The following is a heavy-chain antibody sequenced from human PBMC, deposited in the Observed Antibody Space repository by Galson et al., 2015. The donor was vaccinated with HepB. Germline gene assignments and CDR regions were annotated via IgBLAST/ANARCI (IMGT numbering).Heavy chain of an antibody. D-gene: IGHD1-26*01. V-gene: IGHV1-69*04. CDR3: ARDQRSSGSYYAGGY. CDR1: GGTFSSYA. CDR2: IIPILGIA. Sequence: SVKVSCKASGGTFSSYAISWVRQAPGQGLEWMGRIIPILGIANYAQKFQGRVTITADKSTSTAYMELSSLRSEDTAVYYCARDQRSSGSYYAGGYWGQGTLVTVSS. J-gene: IGHJ4*02.